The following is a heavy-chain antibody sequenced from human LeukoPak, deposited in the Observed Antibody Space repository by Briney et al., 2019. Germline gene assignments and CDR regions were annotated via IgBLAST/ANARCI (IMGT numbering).Heavy chain of an antibody. V-gene: IGHV1-2*02. CDR1: GYTFSGYY. D-gene: IGHD3-3*01. J-gene: IGHJ3*02. CDR2: INPNSGGT. CDR3: ARGGIVYDFWSGYAEDAFDI. Sequence: ASVKVSCKASGYTFSGYYLHWVRQAPGQGLEWMGWINPNSGGTSYAQKFQGRVTMTRDTSTSTVYMELSSLRSEDTAVYYCARGGIVYDFWSGYAEDAFDIWGQGTMVTVSS.